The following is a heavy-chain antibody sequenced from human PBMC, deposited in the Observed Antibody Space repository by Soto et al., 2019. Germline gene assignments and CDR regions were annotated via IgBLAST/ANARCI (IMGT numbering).Heavy chain of an antibody. Sequence: QVRLVQSGAEARRPGASVKVSCKASGDSFTGYYIHWVRQAPGQGLEWMGSISLKSGSTNFAEKFRGWATVTRDTSTSTAYWELSSLTSNDTAVYYCARSSGRYSTWFDPWGQGTLVSVFS. CDR3: ARSSGRYSTWFDP. V-gene: IGHV1-2*04. J-gene: IGHJ5*02. CDR2: ISLKSGST. D-gene: IGHD3-10*01. CDR1: GDSFTGYY.